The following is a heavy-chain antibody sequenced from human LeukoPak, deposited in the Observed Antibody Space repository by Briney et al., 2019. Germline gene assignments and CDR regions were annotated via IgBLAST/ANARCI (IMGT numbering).Heavy chain of an antibody. CDR2: ISGNGGST. V-gene: IGHV3-23*01. CDR1: GFTFSSSA. D-gene: IGHD3-3*01. CDR3: TKMAGYYDFWSGYYGDF. Sequence: GGSLRLSCAASGFTFSSSAMSWVRQAPGKGLEWVSAISGNGGSTYYADSVKGRFTISRDNSKNTLYLQMNSLRAEDTAVYYCTKMAGYYDFWSGYYGDFWGQGTLVTVSS. J-gene: IGHJ4*02.